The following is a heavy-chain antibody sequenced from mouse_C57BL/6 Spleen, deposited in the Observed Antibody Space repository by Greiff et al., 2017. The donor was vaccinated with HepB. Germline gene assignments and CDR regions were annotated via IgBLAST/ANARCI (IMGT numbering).Heavy chain of an antibody. CDR3: ARQYGYDRGFAY. CDR2: ISYDGSN. V-gene: IGHV3-6*01. CDR1: GYSITSGYY. Sequence: EVQLQQSGPGLVKPSQSLSLTCSVTGYSITSGYYWNWIRQFPGNKLEWMGYISYDGSNNYNPSLKNRISITRDTSKNQFFLKLNSVTTEDTATYYCARQYGYDRGFAYWGQGTLVTVSA. D-gene: IGHD2-2*01. J-gene: IGHJ3*01.